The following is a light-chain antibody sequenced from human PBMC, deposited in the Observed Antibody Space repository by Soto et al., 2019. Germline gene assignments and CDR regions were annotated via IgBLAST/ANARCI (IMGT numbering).Light chain of an antibody. CDR3: ATWDDSVTAFV. Sequence: QSVLTQPPSVSGAPGQRVTISCTGSSSDIGAPYDVHWYQHLPGTAPKLLIYGNNNRPSGVPDRFSGSKSGTSASLAITGLQAEDEADYYCATWDDSVTAFVFASGTKLTVL. J-gene: IGLJ1*01. CDR2: GNN. V-gene: IGLV1-40*01. CDR1: SSDIGAPYD.